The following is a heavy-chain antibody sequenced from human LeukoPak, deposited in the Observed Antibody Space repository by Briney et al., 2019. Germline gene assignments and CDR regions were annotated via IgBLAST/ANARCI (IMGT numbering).Heavy chain of an antibody. J-gene: IGHJ6*04. CDR2: ISISSSNI. V-gene: IGHV3-11*06. Sequence: PGGSLRLSCAASGFRVSGYDLNWIRQAPGKGLGWIAYISISSSNIHYADSVRGRFTISRDNANNSLYLQLSSLRVEGTAVYYCAREYYGVIFSHYLDVWGKGTTVTVSS. CDR3: AREYYGVIFSHYLDV. CDR1: GFRVSGYD. D-gene: IGHD3-9*01.